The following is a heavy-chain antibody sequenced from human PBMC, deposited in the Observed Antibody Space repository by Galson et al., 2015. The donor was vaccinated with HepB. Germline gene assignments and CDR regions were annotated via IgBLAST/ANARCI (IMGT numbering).Heavy chain of an antibody. CDR2: ISTSSSNI. CDR3: ARCDFGGGYWCFDL. V-gene: IGHV3-48*01. J-gene: IGHJ2*01. D-gene: IGHD3-10*01. CDR1: GFTFSSYT. Sequence: SLRLSCAASGFTFSSYTMNWVRRAPGKGLEWVSYISTSSSNIYYADSVKGRFTISRDNAKNSLYLQMNSLRAEDTAVYYCARCDFGGGYWCFDLWGRGALVTVSS.